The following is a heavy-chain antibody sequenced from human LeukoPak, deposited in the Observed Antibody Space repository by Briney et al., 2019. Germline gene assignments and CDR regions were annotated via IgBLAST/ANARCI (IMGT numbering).Heavy chain of an antibody. CDR2: ISSSSSYI. D-gene: IGHD4-17*01. CDR1: GFTFSSYA. J-gene: IGHJ4*02. V-gene: IGHV3-21*01. CDR3: ASESIDYGDYVDAY. Sequence: GGSLRLSCAASGFTFSSYAMSWVRQAPGKGLEWVSSISSSSSYIYYADSVKGRFTISRDNAKNSLYLQMNSLRAEDTAVYYCASESIDYGDYVDAYWGQGTLVTVSS.